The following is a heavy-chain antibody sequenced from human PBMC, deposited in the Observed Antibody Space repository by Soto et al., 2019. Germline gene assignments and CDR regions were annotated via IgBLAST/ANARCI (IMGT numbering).Heavy chain of an antibody. J-gene: IGHJ6*02. D-gene: IGHD2-15*01. CDR2: ISFDGRKE. V-gene: IGHV3-30*03. CDR3: ARPIPRWSYHYGMDV. Sequence: QLVECGGRGVQPGRSLRLSCEASEFTFSSYAMHWVRQALGRGLEWVALISFDGRKEYYADSVKGRFTVSRDNSRSMVYLQMDSLRPDDTAIYYCARPIPRWSYHYGMDVWGQGTTVTVSS. CDR1: EFTFSSYA.